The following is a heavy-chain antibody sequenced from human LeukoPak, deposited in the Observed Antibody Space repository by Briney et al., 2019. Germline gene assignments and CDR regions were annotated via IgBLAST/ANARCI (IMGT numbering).Heavy chain of an antibody. Sequence: SETLSLTCAVSGGSISSGGYSWSWIRQPPGKGLEWIGYIYHSGSTYYNPSLKSRVTISVDRSKNQFSLKLSSVTAADTAVYYCARGSGNFDYWGQGTLVTASS. J-gene: IGHJ4*02. CDR1: GGSISSGGYS. CDR2: IYHSGST. D-gene: IGHD2-15*01. V-gene: IGHV4-30-2*01. CDR3: ARGSGNFDY.